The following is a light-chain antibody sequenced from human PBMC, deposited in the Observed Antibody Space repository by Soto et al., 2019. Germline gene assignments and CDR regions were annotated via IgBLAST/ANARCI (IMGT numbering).Light chain of an antibody. CDR3: GSYTTSITVI. CDR1: SSDVGDHNS. J-gene: IGLJ2*01. Sequence: QSALTQPASVSGSPGQSITISCTGTSSDVGDHNSVSWYQQQPGKAPKLMIYALSNRPSGVSNRFSGSKSGNTASLTISGLQAEDEADYYCGSYTTSITVIFGGGTKLTVL. CDR2: ALS. V-gene: IGLV2-14*03.